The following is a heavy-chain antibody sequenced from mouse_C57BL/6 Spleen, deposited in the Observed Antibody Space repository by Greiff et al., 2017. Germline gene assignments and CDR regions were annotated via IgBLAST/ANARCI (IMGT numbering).Heavy chain of an antibody. V-gene: IGHV5-12*01. J-gene: IGHJ4*01. CDR3: ARPSYALDAMCY. D-gene: IGHD1-1*01. CDR1: GFTFSDSY. Sequence: EVHLVESGGGLVQPGGSLKLSCAASGFTFSDSYMYWVRQTPEKRLEWVAYLSNGGGSTYYPDTVKCRFTISRDNAKKTLYLQMSRLNSEDTAMYYCARPSYALDAMCYWVQGTSVTVSS. CDR2: LSNGGGST.